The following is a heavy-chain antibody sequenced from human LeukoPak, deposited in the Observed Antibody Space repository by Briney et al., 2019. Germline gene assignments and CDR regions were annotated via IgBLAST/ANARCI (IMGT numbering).Heavy chain of an antibody. CDR3: ARVNRYVCLYGMDV. CDR2: IYYSGST. V-gene: IGHV4-31*11. J-gene: IGHJ6*02. D-gene: IGHD3-9*01. Sequence: KSSETLSLTCAVYGGSFSGYYWSWIRQHPGKGLEWIGYIYYSGSTYYNPSLKSRVTISVDTSKNQFSLKLSSVTAADTAVYYCARVNRYVCLYGMDVWGQGTTVTVSS. CDR1: GGSFSGYY.